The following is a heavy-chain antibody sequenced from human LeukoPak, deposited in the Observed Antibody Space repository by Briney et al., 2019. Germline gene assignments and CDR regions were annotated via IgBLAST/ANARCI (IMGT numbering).Heavy chain of an antibody. CDR2: ISSSSSTI. D-gene: IGHD6-19*01. V-gene: IGHV3-48*01. J-gene: IGHJ4*02. CDR1: GFTFSSYS. Sequence: GGSLRLSCAASGFTFSSYSMNWVRQAPGKGLEWVSYISSSSSTIYYADSVKGRFTISRDNAKNSLYLQMNSLRAEDTAVYYCARWEAVAGMDYWGQGTLVTVSS. CDR3: ARWEAVAGMDY.